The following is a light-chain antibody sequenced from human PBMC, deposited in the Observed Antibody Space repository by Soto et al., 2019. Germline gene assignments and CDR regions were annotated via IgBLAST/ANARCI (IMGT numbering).Light chain of an antibody. V-gene: IGLV2-14*01. CDR2: DVR. CDR3: NSYRSISTYV. Sequence: QSVLTQPASVSGSPGQSITISCTGTSSDIGGYNFVSWYQQHPGKAPKLLIYDVRNRPSGVSNRFSGSKSGNTASLTISGLQAEDEAYYYCNSYRSISTYVFGSGTKVTVL. J-gene: IGLJ1*01. CDR1: SSDIGGYNF.